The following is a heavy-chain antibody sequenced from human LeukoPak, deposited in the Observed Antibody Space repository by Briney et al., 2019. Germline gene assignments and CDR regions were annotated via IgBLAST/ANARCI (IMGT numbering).Heavy chain of an antibody. D-gene: IGHD1-14*01. CDR2: INPNSGGT. CDR1: GYPFTSSD. J-gene: IGHJ4*02. CDR3: ARGSRVGIVTGSDY. Sequence: ASVTVSYKAYGYPFTSSDINWVRQAPGRGLEWMGWINPNSGGTNYAQKFQGRVTMTRDTSISTAYMELSRLRSDDTAVYYCARGSRVGIVTGSDYWGQGTLVTVSS. V-gene: IGHV1-2*02.